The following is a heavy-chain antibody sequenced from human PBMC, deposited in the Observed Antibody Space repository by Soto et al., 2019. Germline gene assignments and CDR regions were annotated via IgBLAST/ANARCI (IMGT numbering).Heavy chain of an antibody. J-gene: IGHJ5*02. V-gene: IGHV3-7*05. CDR3: SGGSGWGSGT. CDR1: EFTFRTYW. D-gene: IGHD6-19*01. CDR2: RKEDGGEK. Sequence: EVQLVESGGGRVRPGGSLRMSHAASEFTFRTYWMPWVRQAPGKGLERVAKRKEDGGEKHYLESVGGRFTISRDNAKKSLYLEMNSLRGNDTAVYYCSGGSGWGSGTWGQGTRVTVSS.